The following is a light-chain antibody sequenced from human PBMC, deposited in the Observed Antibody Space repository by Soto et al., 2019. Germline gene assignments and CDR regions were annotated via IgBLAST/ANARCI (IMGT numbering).Light chain of an antibody. V-gene: IGLV2-14*01. Sequence: ALTQPASVSGSPGQSITISCTGTSSDVGGYNYVSWYQHHPCRAPKLMIYEVSTRPSGVSNRFSGSKSGNTASLTFSGLLAEDEADYYCSSYTCSTLFVFGTGTKVTVL. J-gene: IGLJ1*01. CDR1: SSDVGGYNY. CDR2: EVS. CDR3: SSYTCSTLFV.